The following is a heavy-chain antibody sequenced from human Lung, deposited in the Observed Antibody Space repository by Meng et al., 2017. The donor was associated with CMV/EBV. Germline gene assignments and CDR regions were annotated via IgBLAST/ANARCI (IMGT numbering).Heavy chain of an antibody. V-gene: IGHV3-21*01. Sequence: GESXKISXAASGFTFSSYSMNWVRQAPGKGLEWVSSISSSSSYIYYADSVKGRFTISRDNAKNSLYLQMNSLRAEDTAVYYCARDGYSGSSDAFDIWGQGTMVTVSS. CDR3: ARDGYSGSSDAFDI. CDR1: GFTFSSYS. CDR2: ISSSSSYI. J-gene: IGHJ3*02. D-gene: IGHD1-26*01.